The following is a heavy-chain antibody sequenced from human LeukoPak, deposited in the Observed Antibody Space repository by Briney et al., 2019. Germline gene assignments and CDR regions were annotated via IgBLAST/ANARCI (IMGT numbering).Heavy chain of an antibody. CDR1: GFTFSSYA. J-gene: IGHJ4*02. Sequence: GGSLRLSCAASGFTFSSYAMSWVRQAPGKGLEWVSAISGSGGSTYYADYVKGRFTISRDNSKNTLYLQMNSLRAEDTAVYYCAKDGGMTTIVYWGQGTLVTVSS. CDR3: AKDGGMTTIVY. V-gene: IGHV3-23*01. D-gene: IGHD3-22*01. CDR2: ISGSGGST.